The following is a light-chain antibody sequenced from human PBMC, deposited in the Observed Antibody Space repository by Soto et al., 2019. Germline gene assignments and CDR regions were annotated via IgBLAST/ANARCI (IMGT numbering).Light chain of an antibody. CDR1: QSVSRSD. V-gene: IGKV3-11*01. CDR2: DAS. Sequence: EIVLTQSPGTLSLSAGERATLSCRTSQSVSRSDLAWYQHKPGQAPRLLISDASNRATGIPARFSGSGSETDFTLTISSLEPEDSAVYYCQQRSNWPSLTFGGGTKVDI. J-gene: IGKJ4*01. CDR3: QQRSNWPSLT.